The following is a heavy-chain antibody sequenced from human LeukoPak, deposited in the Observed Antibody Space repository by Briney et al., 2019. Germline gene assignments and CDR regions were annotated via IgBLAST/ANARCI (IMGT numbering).Heavy chain of an antibody. V-gene: IGHV4-39*07. CDR3: ARYSSGWSAYAFDI. CDR2: IYYSGST. Sequence: PSETLSLTCTVSGGSISSSSYYWGWIRQPPGTGLEWIGSIYYSGSTYYNPSLKSRVTISVDTSKNQFSLKLSSVTAADTAVYYCARYSSGWSAYAFDIWGQGTMITVSS. D-gene: IGHD6-19*01. J-gene: IGHJ3*02. CDR1: GGSISSSSYY.